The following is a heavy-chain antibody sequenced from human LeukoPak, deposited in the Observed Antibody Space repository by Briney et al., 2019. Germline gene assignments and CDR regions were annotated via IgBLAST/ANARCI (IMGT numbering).Heavy chain of an antibody. CDR1: GFTFSSYE. CDR2: ISSSGSTI. J-gene: IGHJ6*03. CDR3: AKDPNFYYCMDV. V-gene: IGHV3-48*03. Sequence: PGGSLRLSCAASGFTFSSYEMNWVRQAPGKGLEWVSYISSSGSTIYYADSVKGRFTISRDNSKNTLYLQMNSLRAEDTAVYYCAKDPNFYYCMDVWGKGTTVTISS.